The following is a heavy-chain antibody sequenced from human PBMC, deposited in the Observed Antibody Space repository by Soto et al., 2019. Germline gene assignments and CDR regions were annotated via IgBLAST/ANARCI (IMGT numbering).Heavy chain of an antibody. D-gene: IGHD5-12*01. J-gene: IGHJ6*02. CDR3: ARAVNEWLRLGAYYYGMDV. CDR1: GGSISSGGSY. CDR2: IYYSGST. V-gene: IGHV4-31*03. Sequence: TLSLTCTVSGGSISSGGSYWSWVRQHPGKGLEWIGYIYYSGSTYYNPSLKSRVTISVDTSKNQFSLKLSSVTAADTAVYYCARAVNEWLRLGAYYYGMDVWGQGTTVT.